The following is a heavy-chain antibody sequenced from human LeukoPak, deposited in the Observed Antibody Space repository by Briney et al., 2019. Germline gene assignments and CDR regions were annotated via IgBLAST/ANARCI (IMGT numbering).Heavy chain of an antibody. D-gene: IGHD3-3*01. Sequence: PSETLSLTCAVYGGSFSGYYWSWIRQPPGKGLEWIGEINHSGSTNYNPSLKSRVTISVDTSKNQFSLKLSSVTAADTAVYYCAVRGSIWSGYVRGKYYFDYWGQGTLVTVSS. CDR2: INHSGST. V-gene: IGHV4-34*01. J-gene: IGHJ4*02. CDR3: AVRGSIWSGYVRGKYYFDY. CDR1: GGSFSGYY.